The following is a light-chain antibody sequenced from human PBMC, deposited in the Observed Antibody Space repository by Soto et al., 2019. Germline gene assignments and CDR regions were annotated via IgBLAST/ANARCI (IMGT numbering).Light chain of an antibody. Sequence: QSVLTQPPSASESPGQSVTISCTGTSSDIGGYNYVSWYQQYPGKAPKLMIYEVTMRPSGVPDRFSGSKSGNTASLTVSGLQAEDEADYYCSSYAGSNNFVFGTGTRSPS. CDR3: SSYAGSNNFV. CDR2: EVT. CDR1: SSDIGGYNY. J-gene: IGLJ1*01. V-gene: IGLV2-8*01.